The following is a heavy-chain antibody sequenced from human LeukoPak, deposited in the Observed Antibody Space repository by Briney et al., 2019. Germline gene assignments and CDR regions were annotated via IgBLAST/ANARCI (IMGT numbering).Heavy chain of an antibody. V-gene: IGHV3-23*01. CDR3: AKRVSGTTFY. Sequence: GGSLRLSCAASGFTFSSYVMSWVRQPPGKGLEWVSAISGSGATTYYADSVKGRFTISRDNSKNTLYLHMNSLRAEDTAVYYCAKRVSGTTFYWGQGTLVTVSS. CDR2: ISGSGATT. D-gene: IGHD1-1*01. CDR1: GFTFSSYV. J-gene: IGHJ4*02.